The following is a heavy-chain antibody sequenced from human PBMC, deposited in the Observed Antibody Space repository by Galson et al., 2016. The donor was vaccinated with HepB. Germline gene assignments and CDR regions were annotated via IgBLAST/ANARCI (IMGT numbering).Heavy chain of an antibody. CDR1: HGTFRTYY. D-gene: IGHD3-10*01. CDR3: ARGDYSGSGRVSFDL. J-gene: IGHJ3*01. V-gene: IGHV4-59*01. Sequence: SETLSLTCTVSHGTFRTYYWSWIRQPPGKGLEWIGYIFYSGSTMYNPSLKGRVTLSLDTSKNQFYLRLSSVTAADAAVYYCARGDYSGSGRVSFDLWGQGTMVTVSS. CDR2: IFYSGST.